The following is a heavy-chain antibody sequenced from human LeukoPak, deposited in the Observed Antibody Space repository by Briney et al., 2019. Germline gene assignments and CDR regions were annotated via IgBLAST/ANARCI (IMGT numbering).Heavy chain of an antibody. CDR3: AKGEYSSSPFDP. CDR1: GFTFSSYG. Sequence: GGSLRLSCAASGFTFSSYGMHWVRQAPGKGLEWVTFIRYDGSNKYYADSVKGRFTISRDNSKNTLYLQMNSLRVEDTAVYYCAKGEYSSSPFDPWGQGTLVTVSS. J-gene: IGHJ5*02. CDR2: IRYDGSNK. D-gene: IGHD6-6*01. V-gene: IGHV3-30*02.